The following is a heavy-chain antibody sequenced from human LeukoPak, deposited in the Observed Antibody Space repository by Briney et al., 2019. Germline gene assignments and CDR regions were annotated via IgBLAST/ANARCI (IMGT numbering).Heavy chain of an antibody. CDR3: ARGPLVMTIPLRAAYGMDV. J-gene: IGHJ6*02. CDR2: IRNKANSYTT. CDR1: VFTFSDQY. Sequence: PGGPLRLSCAASVFTFSDQYMDWVPQAPGKGREWVSRIRNKANSYTTEYAASVKGRFTISRDDSQNSLYLQLNSLKTEDTAIYYCARGPLVMTIPLRAAYGMDVWGQGTTVTVSS. V-gene: IGHV3-72*01. D-gene: IGHD3-16*01.